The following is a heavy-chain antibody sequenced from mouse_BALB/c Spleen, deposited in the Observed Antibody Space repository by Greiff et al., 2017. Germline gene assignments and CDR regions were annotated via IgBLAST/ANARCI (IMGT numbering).Heavy chain of an antibody. Sequence: VMLVESGPGLVAPSQSLSITCTVSGFSLTGYGVHWVRQSPGKGLEWLGVIWSGGSTDYNAAFISRLSISKDNSKSQVFFKMNSLQANDTAIYYCARNYYGSSYRGFAYWGQGTLVTVS. CDR3: ARNYYGSSYRGFAY. D-gene: IGHD1-1*01. V-gene: IGHV2-2*02. CDR1: GFSLTGYG. CDR2: IWSGGST. J-gene: IGHJ3*01.